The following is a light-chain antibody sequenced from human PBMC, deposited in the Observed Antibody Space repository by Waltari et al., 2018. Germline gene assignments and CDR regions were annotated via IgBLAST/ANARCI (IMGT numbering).Light chain of an antibody. V-gene: IGLV2-11*01. CDR1: DLDFGLSLF. CDR3: CSYAGRDAWV. CDR2: DVT. Sequence: SALTHPRPLSGSPGQSVPLPCRGPDLDFGLSLFFPCYQHHPNIPPKLIIFDVTKWPSGGPNRLSGSQSGHTASLTISGFQAEDEDDYYRCSYAGRDAWVFGGGTRLTVL. J-gene: IGLJ3*02.